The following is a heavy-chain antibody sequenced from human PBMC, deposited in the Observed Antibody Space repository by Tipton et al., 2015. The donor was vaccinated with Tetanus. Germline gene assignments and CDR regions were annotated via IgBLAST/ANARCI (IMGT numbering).Heavy chain of an antibody. CDR3: SSSPGNQYLAFFDY. V-gene: IGHV4-30-4*01. J-gene: IGHJ4*02. Sequence: TLSLTCTVSSGSISSADYYWSWIRQPPGKGLEWIGYIYYSGSTYYNPSLKSRVTISIDTSKNQFSLRLSSVTAADTAVYYCSSSPGNQYLAFFDYWGRGTLVTVSS. D-gene: IGHD2/OR15-2a*01. CDR2: IYYSGST. CDR1: SGSISSADYY.